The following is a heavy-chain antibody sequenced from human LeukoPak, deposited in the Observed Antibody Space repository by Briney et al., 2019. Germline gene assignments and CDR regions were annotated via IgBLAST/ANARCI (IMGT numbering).Heavy chain of an antibody. CDR1: GFTFSSYA. CDR3: EGGYCSSTSCYQSP. J-gene: IGHJ5*02. CDR2: ISGSGGST. Sequence: PGGSLRLSCAASGFTFSSYAMSWVRQAPGKGLEWVSAISGSGGSTYYADSVKGRFTISRDNSKNTLYLQMNSLRAEDTAVYYCEGGYCSSTSCYQSPWGQGTLVTVSS. V-gene: IGHV3-23*01. D-gene: IGHD2-2*01.